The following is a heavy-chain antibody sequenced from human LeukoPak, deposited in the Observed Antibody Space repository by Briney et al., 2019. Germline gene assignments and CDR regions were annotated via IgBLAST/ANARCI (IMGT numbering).Heavy chain of an antibody. CDR2: IYYSGST. D-gene: IGHD6-19*01. J-gene: IGHJ4*02. Sequence: SETLSLTCTVSGGSISSYYWSWIRQPPGKGLDWIGYIYYSGSTNYNPSLKSRVTISVGTSKSQFSLKLSSVTAADTAVYYCARGHSSGWFDFDYWGQGTLVTVSS. CDR1: GGSISSYY. V-gene: IGHV4-59*08. CDR3: ARGHSSGWFDFDY.